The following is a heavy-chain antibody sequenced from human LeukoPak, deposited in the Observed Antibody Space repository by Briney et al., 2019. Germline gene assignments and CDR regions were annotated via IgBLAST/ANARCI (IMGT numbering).Heavy chain of an antibody. CDR2: ISWDGGST. V-gene: IGHV3-43*01. D-gene: IGHD3-22*01. J-gene: IGHJ4*02. CDR3: AKGRNYYDSSGGYYFDY. CDR1: GFTFDDYT. Sequence: PGGSLRLSCAASGFTFDDYTMHWVRQAPGKGLEWVSLISWDGGSTYYADSVKGRFTISRDNSKNSLYLQMNSLRTEDTALYYCAKGRNYYDSSGGYYFDYWGQGTPVTVSS.